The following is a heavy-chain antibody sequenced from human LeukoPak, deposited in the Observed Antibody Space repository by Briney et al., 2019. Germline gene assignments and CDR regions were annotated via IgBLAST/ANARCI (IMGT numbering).Heavy chain of an antibody. CDR2: IKRDGSDT. Sequence: PGGSLRLSCAASGFAFSSYWMSWVRQAPGKGLEWVANIKRDGSDTYYVDSVKGRFTISRGNAKNSLYLQLNSLRAEDTAMYYCARDANYYDSRGENYFNCWGQGTLVTVSS. J-gene: IGHJ4*02. V-gene: IGHV3-7*01. D-gene: IGHD3-22*01. CDR1: GFAFSSYW. CDR3: ARDANYYDSRGENYFNC.